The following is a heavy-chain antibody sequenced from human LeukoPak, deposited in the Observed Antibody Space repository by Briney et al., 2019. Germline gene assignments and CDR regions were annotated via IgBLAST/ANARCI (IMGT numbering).Heavy chain of an antibody. CDR3: AKTLKYSSDLLDY. CDR1: RFTFSSYA. Sequence: GGSLRLSCAASRFTFSSYAMSWVRQAPGKGLEWVSDISGSGGSTSYADSVKGRFTISRDNSKNTLYLQMNSLRADDTAVYYCAKTLKYSSDLLDYWGQGTLVTVSS. J-gene: IGHJ4*02. V-gene: IGHV3-23*01. CDR2: ISGSGGST. D-gene: IGHD5-18*01.